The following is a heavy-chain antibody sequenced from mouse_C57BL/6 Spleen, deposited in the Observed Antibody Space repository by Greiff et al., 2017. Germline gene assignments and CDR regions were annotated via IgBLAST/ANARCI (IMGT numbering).Heavy chain of an antibody. Sequence: DVKLVESGGGLVKPGGSLKLSCAASGFTFSSYAMSWVRQTPEKRLEWVATISDGGSYSYYPDTVKGRFTISRDNAKNNLYLQMSHLKSEDTAMYYCARYYSSSYFDYWGQGTTLTVSS. CDR1: GFTFSSYA. CDR2: ISDGGSYS. CDR3: ARYYSSSYFDY. D-gene: IGHD1-1*01. J-gene: IGHJ2*01. V-gene: IGHV5-4*03.